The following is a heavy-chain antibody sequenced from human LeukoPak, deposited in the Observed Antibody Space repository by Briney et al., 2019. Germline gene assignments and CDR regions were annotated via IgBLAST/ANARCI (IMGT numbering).Heavy chain of an antibody. CDR3: ARDRGPLMDDYGMDV. D-gene: IGHD2-8*01. J-gene: IGHJ6*02. CDR1: GFTFDDYA. Sequence: GGSLRLSCAASGFTFDDYAMHWVRHTPGKGLEWVSGISWNSGSIGYADSVKGRFTISRDNAENSLYLQMNSLRAEDTAVYYCARDRGPLMDDYGMDVWGQGTTVTVSS. V-gene: IGHV3-9*01. CDR2: ISWNSGSI.